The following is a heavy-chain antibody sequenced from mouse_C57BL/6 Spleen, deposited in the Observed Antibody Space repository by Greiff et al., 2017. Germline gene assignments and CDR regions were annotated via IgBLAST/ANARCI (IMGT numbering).Heavy chain of an antibody. CDR3: TRRDYGSSYAMDY. J-gene: IGHJ4*01. CDR2: IYPGNSDT. V-gene: IGHV1-5*01. D-gene: IGHD2-2*01. CDR1: GYTFTSYW. Sequence: EVQLQQSGTVLARPGASVKMSCKTSGYTFTSYWMHWVKQRPGQGLEWIGAIYPGNSDTSYNQKFKGKAKLTAVTSASTAYMELSILTNEDSAVYFCTRRDYGSSYAMDYWGQGTSVTVSS.